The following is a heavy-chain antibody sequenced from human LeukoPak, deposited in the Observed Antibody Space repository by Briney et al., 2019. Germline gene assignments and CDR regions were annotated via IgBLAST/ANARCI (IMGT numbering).Heavy chain of an antibody. J-gene: IGHJ4*02. D-gene: IGHD6-13*01. CDR2: ISGTGDNT. V-gene: IGHV3-23*01. Sequence: GGSLRLSCAASGLTFSTYPMYWVRQAPGKGLEWLSRISGTGDNTFYAGSVEGRFTISRDNSKNTLYLQINILRTEDTAVYYCAKSGSSWTNYYSDYWGQGTLVTVSS. CDR1: GLTFSTYP. CDR3: AKSGSSWTNYYSDY.